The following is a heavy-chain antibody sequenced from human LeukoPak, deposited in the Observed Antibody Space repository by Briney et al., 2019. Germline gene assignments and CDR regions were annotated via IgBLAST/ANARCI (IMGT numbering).Heavy chain of an antibody. Sequence: SETPSLTCTVSGGSISSYYWSWIRQPPGKGLEWIGYIYYSGSTNYNPSLKSRVTISVDTSKNQFSLKLSSVTAADTAVYYCASQPKTSSSWYWRYGMDVWGQGTTVTVSS. V-gene: IGHV4-59*01. CDR2: IYYSGST. CDR3: ASQPKTSSSWYWRYGMDV. D-gene: IGHD6-13*01. CDR1: GGSISSYY. J-gene: IGHJ6*02.